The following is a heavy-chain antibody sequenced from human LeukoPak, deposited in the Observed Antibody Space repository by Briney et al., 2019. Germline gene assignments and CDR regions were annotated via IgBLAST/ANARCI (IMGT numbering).Heavy chain of an antibody. CDR1: GDSISSSSYY. Sequence: SETLSLTCTVSGDSISSSSYYWGCIRQPPGKGLEWIGSIYYSGSTYYNPSLKSRVTISVDTSKNQFSLKLSSVTAADTAVYYCARHGRAEMATINSASFFDYWGQGTLVTVSS. CDR2: IYYSGST. D-gene: IGHD5-24*01. J-gene: IGHJ4*02. V-gene: IGHV4-39*01. CDR3: ARHGRAEMATINSASFFDY.